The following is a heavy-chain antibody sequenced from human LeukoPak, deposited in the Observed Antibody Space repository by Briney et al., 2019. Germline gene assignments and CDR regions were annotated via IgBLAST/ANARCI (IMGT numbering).Heavy chain of an antibody. D-gene: IGHD3-22*01. Sequence: GGSLRLSCAASGFTFSSYEMNWVRQVPGKGLEWVSSISSSSSYIYYADSVKGRFTISRDDAKNSLYLQMNSLRAEDTAVYYCAREVSRGYTLHFDCWGQGTLVTVSS. CDR3: AREVSRGYTLHFDC. J-gene: IGHJ4*02. CDR1: GFTFSSYE. CDR2: ISSSSSYI. V-gene: IGHV3-21*01.